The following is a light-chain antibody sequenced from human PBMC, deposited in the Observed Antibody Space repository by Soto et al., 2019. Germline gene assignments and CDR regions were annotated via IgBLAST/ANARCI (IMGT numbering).Light chain of an antibody. CDR2: DAS. CDR1: QSVSSN. J-gene: IGKJ1*01. CDR3: QHYNNWPRT. V-gene: IGKV3-15*01. Sequence: ETVMTQSPATLSVSPGERVTLSCRASQSVSSNLAWYQQKVGQAPRLLIYDASTRATGIPARFSGSGSGTGFTLTISSLQSEDFAIYHCQHYNNWPRTFGQGTKVEIK.